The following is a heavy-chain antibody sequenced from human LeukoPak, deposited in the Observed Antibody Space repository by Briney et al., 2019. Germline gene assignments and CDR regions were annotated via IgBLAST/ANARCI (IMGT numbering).Heavy chain of an antibody. V-gene: IGHV3-13*01. CDR3: ARASVGSILTGYSQGGFDY. J-gene: IGHJ4*02. CDR2: IGTAGDT. CDR1: GFTFSSYD. Sequence: PGGSLRLSCAASGFTFSSYDMHWVRQATGKGLEWVSAIGTAGDTYYPGSVKGRFTISRENAKNSLYLQMNSLRAGDTAVYYCARASVGSILTGYSQGGFDYWGQGTLVTVSS. D-gene: IGHD3-9*01.